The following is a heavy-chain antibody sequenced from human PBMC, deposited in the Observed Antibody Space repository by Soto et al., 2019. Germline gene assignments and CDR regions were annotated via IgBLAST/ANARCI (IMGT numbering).Heavy chain of an antibody. CDR1: GGAISSSSYY. J-gene: IGHJ5*02. V-gene: IGHV4-30-4*02. CDR3: DRAPSFVFDP. CDR2: IYYSGST. Sequence: SETLSLTCNVSGGAISSSSYYWGLIRQPPGKGLEWIGYIYYSGSTYYNPSLKSRVTISVDTSKNQFSLKLSSVTAADTAVYYCDRAPSFVFDPWGKGTLVTVSS.